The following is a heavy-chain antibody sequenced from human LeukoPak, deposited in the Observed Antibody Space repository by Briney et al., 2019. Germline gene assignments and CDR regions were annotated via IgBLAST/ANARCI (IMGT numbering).Heavy chain of an antibody. J-gene: IGHJ5*02. D-gene: IGHD3-10*01. CDR2: TNPNSGGT. Sequence: GASVKVSCKASGYTFTGYYMHWVRQATGQGLEWMGRTNPNSGGTNYAQKFQGRVTMTRDTSISTAYMELSRLRSDDTAVYYCARSAVRGVNNWFDPWGQGTLVTVSS. CDR1: GYTFTGYY. CDR3: ARSAVRGVNNWFDP. V-gene: IGHV1-2*06.